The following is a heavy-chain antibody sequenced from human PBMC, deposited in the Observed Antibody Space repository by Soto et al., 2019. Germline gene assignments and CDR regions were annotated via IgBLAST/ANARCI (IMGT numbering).Heavy chain of an antibody. J-gene: IGHJ6*02. CDR1: GFTVSSNY. Sequence: EVQLVESGGGLIQPGGSLRLSCAASGFTVSSNYMSWVRQAPGKGLEWVSVIYSGGSTYYADSVKGRFTISRDNSKNTLYLQMNSLRAEDTAVYYCARSPDTAMVDYYYYGMDVWGQGTTVTVSS. D-gene: IGHD5-18*01. CDR2: IYSGGST. V-gene: IGHV3-53*01. CDR3: ARSPDTAMVDYYYYGMDV.